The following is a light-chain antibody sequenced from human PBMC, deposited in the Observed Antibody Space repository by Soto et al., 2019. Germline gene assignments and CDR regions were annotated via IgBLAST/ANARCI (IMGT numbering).Light chain of an antibody. J-gene: IGKJ5*01. CDR2: DAS. V-gene: IGKV3-11*01. Sequence: EIVLTQSPATLSLSPGERATLSCRASHYISSDLAWYQHKPGQAPRLLIYDASDRATGIPARFSGSGSGTGFTLTISDLEPGDFAIYYCQQRSSWPPITFGQGTRLEIK. CDR3: QQRSSWPPIT. CDR1: HYISSD.